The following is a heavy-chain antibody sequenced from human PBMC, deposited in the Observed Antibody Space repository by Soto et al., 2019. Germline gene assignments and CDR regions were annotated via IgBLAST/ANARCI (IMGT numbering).Heavy chain of an antibody. J-gene: IGHJ5*02. CDR1: SGSISSSNW. CDR3: ARTPIAAAADVWFDP. CDR2: IYHSGST. Sequence: QVQLQESGPGLVKPSGTLSLTCAVSSGSISSSNWWSWVRQPPGKGLEWIGEIYHSGSTNYNPSLKSRVTISVDKSKNQLSLKLSSVTAADTAVYYCARTPIAAAADVWFDPWGQGTLVTVSS. V-gene: IGHV4-4*02. D-gene: IGHD6-13*01.